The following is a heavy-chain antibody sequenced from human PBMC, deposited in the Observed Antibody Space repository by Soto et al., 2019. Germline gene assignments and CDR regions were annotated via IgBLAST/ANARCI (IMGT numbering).Heavy chain of an antibody. CDR1: GGTFSSYT. CDR3: ARDGVYSSSWPY. Sequence: QVQLVQSGAEVKKPGSSVKVSCKASGGTFSSYTISWVRQAPGQGLEWMGRIIPILGIANYAQKFQGRVTITADKSTSTAYMELSSLRSVDTAVYYCARDGVYSSSWPYWGQGTLVTVSS. J-gene: IGHJ4*02. CDR2: IIPILGIA. D-gene: IGHD6-13*01. V-gene: IGHV1-69*08.